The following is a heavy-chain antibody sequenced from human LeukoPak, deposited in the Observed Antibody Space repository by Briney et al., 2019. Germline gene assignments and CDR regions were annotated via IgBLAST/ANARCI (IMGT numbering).Heavy chain of an antibody. Sequence: KPSETLSLTCTVSGGSISSYYWSWIRQSPGKGLEWIGYIYYSGSTNYNPSLKSRVTISVDTSKNQFSLKLSSVTAADTAVYYCARNRYNWNYGGFDYWRQGALVTVSS. CDR2: IYYSGST. CDR3: ARNRYNWNYGGFDY. D-gene: IGHD1-7*01. J-gene: IGHJ4*02. V-gene: IGHV4-59*01. CDR1: GGSISSYY.